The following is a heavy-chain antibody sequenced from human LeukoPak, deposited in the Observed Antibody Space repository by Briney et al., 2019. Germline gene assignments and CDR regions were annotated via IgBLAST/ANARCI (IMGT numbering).Heavy chain of an antibody. D-gene: IGHD3-10*01. CDR3: AAQRIAMVRGAPSFDY. J-gene: IGHJ4*02. V-gene: IGHV1-58*01. CDR1: GFTFTSSA. CDR2: IVVGSGNT. Sequence: SVKVSCKASGFTFTSSAVQWVRQARGQRLEWIGWIVVGSGNTNYAQKFQERVTITRDMSTSTAYMELSSVRSEDTAVYYSAAQRIAMVRGAPSFDYWGQGTLVTVSS.